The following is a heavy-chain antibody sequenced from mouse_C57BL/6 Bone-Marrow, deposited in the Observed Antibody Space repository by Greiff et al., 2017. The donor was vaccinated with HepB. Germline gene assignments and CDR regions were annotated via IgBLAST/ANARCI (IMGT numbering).Heavy chain of an antibody. V-gene: IGHV14-4*01. J-gene: IGHJ3*01. D-gene: IGHD1-1*01. CDR2: IDPENGDT. Sequence: EVQLQQSGAELVRPGASVKLSCTASGFNIKDYYMHWVKQRPEQGLEWIGWIDPENGDTEYASKFQGKATITADTSSTTADLQLSSLTSEDTAVYYCTTGTTVAQFDYWGQGTLVTVSA. CDR1: GFNIKDYY. CDR3: TTGTTVAQFDY.